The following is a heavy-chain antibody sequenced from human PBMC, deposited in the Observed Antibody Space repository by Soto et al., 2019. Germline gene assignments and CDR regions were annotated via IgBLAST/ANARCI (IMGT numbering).Heavy chain of an antibody. Sequence: PGGSLRLSCAASGFTFSSYSMNWVRQAPGKGLEWASYISSSSSTIYYADSVKGRFTISRDNAKNSLYLQMNSLRAEDTALYYCARGVKSYYYDSSGYYYFDYWGQGTLVTVSS. J-gene: IGHJ4*02. CDR1: GFTFSSYS. CDR2: ISSSSSTI. V-gene: IGHV3-48*01. D-gene: IGHD3-22*01. CDR3: ARGVKSYYYDSSGYYYFDY.